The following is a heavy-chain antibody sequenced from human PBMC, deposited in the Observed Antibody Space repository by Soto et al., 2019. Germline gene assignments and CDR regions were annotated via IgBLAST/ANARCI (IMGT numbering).Heavy chain of an antibody. V-gene: IGHV3-30-3*01. CDR2: ISYDGSNK. CDR1: GFTFSSYA. Sequence: GSLRLSCAASGFTFSSYAMHWVRQAPGKGLEWVAVISYDGSNKYYADSVKGRFTISRDNSKNTLYLQMNSLRAEDTAVYYCARARLAGSWFDPWGQGTLVTVSS. CDR3: ARARLAGSWFDP. D-gene: IGHD1-26*01. J-gene: IGHJ5*02.